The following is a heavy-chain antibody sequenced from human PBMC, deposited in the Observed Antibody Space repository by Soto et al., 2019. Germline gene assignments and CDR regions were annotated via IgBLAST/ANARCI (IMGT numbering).Heavy chain of an antibody. J-gene: IGHJ6*02. V-gene: IGHV3-33*01. CDR2: IWYDGSNK. D-gene: IGHD6-6*01. CDR3: ARVPAISSSPYYYYYGMDV. Sequence: QAPGKGLEWVAVIWYDGSNKYYADSVKGRFTISRDNSKNTLYLQMNSLRAEDTAVYYCARVPAISSSPYYYYYGMDVWGQGTTVTVSS.